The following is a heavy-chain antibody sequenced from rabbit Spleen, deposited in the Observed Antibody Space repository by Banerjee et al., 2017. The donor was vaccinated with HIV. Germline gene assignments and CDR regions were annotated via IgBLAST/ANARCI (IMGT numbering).Heavy chain of an antibody. V-gene: IGHV1S45*01. CDR2: INIVTGKS. CDR1: GFDISTYH. Sequence: QEQLEESGGDLVQPGASLTLTCTASGFDISTYHMCWVRQAPGKGLEWIACINIVTGKSVYANWAKGRFTMSRTSSTTVTLQMTSLTAADTATYFCARDLVAVIGWNFRLWVPGTLVTVS. D-gene: IGHD1-1*01. J-gene: IGHJ4*01. CDR3: ARDLVAVIGWNFRL.